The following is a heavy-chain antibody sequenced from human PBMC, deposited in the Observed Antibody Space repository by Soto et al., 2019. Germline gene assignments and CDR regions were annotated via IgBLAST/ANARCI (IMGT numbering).Heavy chain of an antibody. V-gene: IGHV3-48*02. CDR1: GFSFSSYS. D-gene: IGHD2-2*01. Sequence: PGGSLRLSYEASGFSFSSYSMNWVRQAPGKGLERVSFISGRGTTTFYADSVKARFTVSRDNAKNSLYLEVNSLRDEDTAVYYCARLGYCSSATCKYYFYYYGMDVWGQGTTVTVSS. J-gene: IGHJ6*02. CDR2: ISGRGTTT. CDR3: ARLGYCSSATCKYYFYYYGMDV.